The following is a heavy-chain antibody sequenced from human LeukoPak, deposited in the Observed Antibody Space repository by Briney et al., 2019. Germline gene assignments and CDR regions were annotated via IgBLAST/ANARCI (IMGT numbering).Heavy chain of an antibody. Sequence: SETLSLTCTVSGGSISSSNYYWNWIRQPPGKGLEWIGYIYYSGSTNYNPSLKSRVTISVDTSKNQFSLKLSSVTAADTAVYYCASRGTVTTYVSDYWGQGTLVTVSS. CDR1: GGSISSSNYY. CDR2: IYYSGST. J-gene: IGHJ4*02. D-gene: IGHD4-17*01. CDR3: ASRGTVTTYVSDY. V-gene: IGHV4-61*05.